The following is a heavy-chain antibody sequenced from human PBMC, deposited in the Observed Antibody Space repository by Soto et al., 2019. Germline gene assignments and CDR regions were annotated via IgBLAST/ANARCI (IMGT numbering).Heavy chain of an antibody. Sequence: EVQVLESGGGLVQPGGSLRLSCASSGFTFSTYGMSWVRQAPGKGLEWVSSVSYTGDTTYYADSVKGRFTISRDNSKNTVYLQMTSMRTADTATYYCASTDYCGEGQDYWGQGTLVTVSS. CDR2: VSYTGDTT. J-gene: IGHJ4*02. CDR1: GFTFSTYG. D-gene: IGHD2-21*01. CDR3: ASTDYCGEGQDY. V-gene: IGHV3-23*01.